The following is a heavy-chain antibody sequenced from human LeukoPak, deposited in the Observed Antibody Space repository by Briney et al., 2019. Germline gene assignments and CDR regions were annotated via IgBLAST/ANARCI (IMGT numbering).Heavy chain of an antibody. V-gene: IGHV3-30*18. Sequence: GRSLRLSCAASGFTFSSYVMHWFRQSPGKGLEWVAGISYDGSNKYYADSVKGRFTISRDNSKNTLYLQMNSLRAEDTAVYYCAKEKVEWELPHFDYWGQGTLVTVSS. J-gene: IGHJ4*02. CDR2: ISYDGSNK. CDR3: AKEKVEWELPHFDY. CDR1: GFTFSSYV. D-gene: IGHD1-26*01.